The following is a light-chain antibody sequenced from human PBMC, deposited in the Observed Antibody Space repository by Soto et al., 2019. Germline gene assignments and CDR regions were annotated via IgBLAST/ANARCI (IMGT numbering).Light chain of an antibody. CDR1: QGIRDG. CDR3: LQHNNYPYT. J-gene: IGKJ2*01. Sequence: DIQMTQSPSSLSASVGDRVTITCRASQGIRDGLDWYQQKPGKAPKRLIYAASTLQSGVPSRFSGSGSGTEFTLTINSLQPEDFATYYCLQHNNYPYTFGQGTKLEIK. CDR2: AAS. V-gene: IGKV1-17*01.